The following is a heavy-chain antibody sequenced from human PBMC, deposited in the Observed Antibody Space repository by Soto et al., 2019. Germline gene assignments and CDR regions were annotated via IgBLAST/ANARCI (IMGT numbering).Heavy chain of an antibody. J-gene: IGHJ6*02. CDR3: ASSYDYSGSYYWYYYYYYGMDV. CDR1: GFTFSSYS. V-gene: IGHV3-21*01. D-gene: IGHD1-26*01. CDR2: ISSSSSYI. Sequence: PGGSLRLSCAASGFTFSSYSMNWVRQAPGKGLEWVSSISSSSSYIYYADSVKGRFTISRDNAKNSLYLQMNSLRAEDTAVYYCASSYDYSGSYYWYYYYYYGMDVWSQGTTVTVSS.